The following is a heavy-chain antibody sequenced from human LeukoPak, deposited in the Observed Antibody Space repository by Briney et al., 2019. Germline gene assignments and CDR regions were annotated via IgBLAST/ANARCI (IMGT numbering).Heavy chain of an antibody. CDR2: INSDGSST. J-gene: IGHJ3*02. D-gene: IGHD3-22*01. Sequence: GGSLRLSCAASGFTFSSYWMPWVRQAPGKGLVWVSRINSDGSSTSYADSVKGRFTISRDNAKNTLYLQMNSLRAEDTAVYYCARAPYYYDSGGASIWGQGTMVTVSS. CDR1: GFTFSSYW. CDR3: ARAPYYYDSGGASI. V-gene: IGHV3-74*01.